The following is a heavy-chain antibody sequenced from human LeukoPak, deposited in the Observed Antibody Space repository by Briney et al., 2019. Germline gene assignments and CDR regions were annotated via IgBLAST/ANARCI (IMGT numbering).Heavy chain of an antibody. D-gene: IGHD2-2*01. CDR2: INHSGST. CDR3: ARDRIVVVPAAIVSYYYYGMDV. V-gene: IGHV4-61*08. Sequence: PSETLSLTCTVSGGSISSGGYYWSWIRQPPGKGLEWFGEINHSGSTNYNPSLKSRVTISVDTSKNQFSLKLSSVTAADTAVYYCARDRIVVVPAAIVSYYYYGMDVWGQETTVTVPS. CDR1: GGSISSGGYY. J-gene: IGHJ6*02.